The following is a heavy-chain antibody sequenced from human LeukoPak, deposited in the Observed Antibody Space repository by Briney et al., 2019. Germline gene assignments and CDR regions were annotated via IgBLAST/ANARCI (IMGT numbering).Heavy chain of an antibody. CDR2: IKKDGSEE. Sequence: GGSLRLSCAASRFTLNSYLMSWVRQAPGRGLEWVANIKKDGSEESYLDSVKGRFTVSRDNAKNSLFLQMNSLRGEDTAVYYCARSNPSRNALDLWGQGTMVTISS. CDR3: ARSNPSRNALDL. V-gene: IGHV3-7*01. CDR1: RFTLNSYL. J-gene: IGHJ3*01. D-gene: IGHD4-11*01.